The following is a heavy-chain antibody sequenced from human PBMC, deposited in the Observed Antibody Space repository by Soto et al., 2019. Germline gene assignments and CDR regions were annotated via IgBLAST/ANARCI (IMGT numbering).Heavy chain of an antibody. D-gene: IGHD6-13*01. CDR2: INADNGNT. CDR1: GYTFITYP. Sequence: QVQLVQSGAEVKKPGASVKVSCEASGYTFITYPMHWVRQAPGQRLEWMGWINADNGNTKYSQKFQGRVTITRDTSATKDFMEMSTLRSEDTAMYYCARGGASVAAAGRENWYFDLWGRGTLVTVSS. CDR3: ARGGASVAAAGRENWYFDL. V-gene: IGHV1-3*01. J-gene: IGHJ2*01.